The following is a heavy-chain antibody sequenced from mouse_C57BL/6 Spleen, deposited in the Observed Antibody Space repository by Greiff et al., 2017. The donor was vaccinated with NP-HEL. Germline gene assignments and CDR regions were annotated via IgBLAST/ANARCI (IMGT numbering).Heavy chain of an antibody. Sequence: VKLQQPGAELVKPGASVKLSCKASGYTFTSYWMHWVKQRPGQGLEWIGMIHPNSGSTNYNEKFKSKATLTVDKSSSTAYMQLSSLTSEDSAVYYCARTKDSSGYPFAYWGQGTLVTVSA. V-gene: IGHV1-64*01. CDR2: IHPNSGST. CDR3: ARTKDSSGYPFAY. J-gene: IGHJ3*01. D-gene: IGHD3-2*02. CDR1: GYTFTSYW.